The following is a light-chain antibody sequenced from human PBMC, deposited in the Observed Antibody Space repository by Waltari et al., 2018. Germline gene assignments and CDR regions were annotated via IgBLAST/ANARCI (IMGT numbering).Light chain of an antibody. CDR3: QKYDRLPAT. CDR1: QSVSRF. V-gene: IGKV3-20*01. CDR2: GAY. J-gene: IGKJ1*01. Sequence: EIVLTQSPGTLSLSPGERGTLPCRASQSVSRFLAWYQQKPGQAPRLLIYGAYTRAPGIPDRFSGSGSGTDLSLTISRLEPEDFAVYYCQKYDRLPATFGQGTKVEIK.